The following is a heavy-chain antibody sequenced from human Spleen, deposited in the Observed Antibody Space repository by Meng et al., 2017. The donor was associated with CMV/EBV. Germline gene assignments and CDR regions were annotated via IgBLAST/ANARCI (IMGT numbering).Heavy chain of an antibody. CDR2: ISWDGGST. CDR3: AKGVAATLDY. V-gene: IGHV3-43*01. Sequence: VHLVESGGVVVQPGGSLRLSCAASGFTFDDYTMHWVRQAPGKGLEWVSLISWDGGSTYYADSVKGRFTISRDNSKNSLYLQMNSLRTEDTALYYCAKGVAATLDYWGQGTLVTVSS. D-gene: IGHD2-15*01. J-gene: IGHJ4*02. CDR1: GFTFDDYT.